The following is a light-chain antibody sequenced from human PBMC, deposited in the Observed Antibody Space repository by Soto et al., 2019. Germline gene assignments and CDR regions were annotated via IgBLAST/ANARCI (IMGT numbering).Light chain of an antibody. V-gene: IGKV1-9*01. CDR2: TAS. J-gene: IGKJ3*01. CDR1: QGISSY. CDR3: QQFDDYPFT. Sequence: DIQLTQSPSFLSASVGDRVTITCRASQGISSYLAWYQQKPGKAPKLLIYTASTLQSGVPSRFSGSESGTEFTLTVSSLQPEDFATYYCQQFDDYPFTFGPGTKVDIK.